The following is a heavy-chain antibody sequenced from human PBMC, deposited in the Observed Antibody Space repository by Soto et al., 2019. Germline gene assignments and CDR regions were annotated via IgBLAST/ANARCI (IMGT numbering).Heavy chain of an antibody. CDR3: ARGVDFWSGYLF. V-gene: IGHV4-34*01. D-gene: IGHD3-3*01. CDR2: IHHSGST. Sequence: SETLSLTCALYGGSFDGYYWSWIRQSPGKGLEWIGEIHHSGSTKYNPSLKSRVSLSVDTSTKQFSLKMTSMTAADRGVYYCARGVDFWSGYLFWGQGTPVIVSS. J-gene: IGHJ4*02. CDR1: GGSFDGYY.